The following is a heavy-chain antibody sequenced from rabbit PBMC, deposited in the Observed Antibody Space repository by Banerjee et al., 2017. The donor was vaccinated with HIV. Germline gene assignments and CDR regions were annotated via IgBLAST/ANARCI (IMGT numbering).Heavy chain of an antibody. CDR1: GFDFSSNA. D-gene: IGHD1-1*01. V-gene: IGHV1S47*01. CDR3: ARDLTGVIGWNFGW. CDR2: IYNGDGST. Sequence: QEQLVESGGGLVQPEGSLTLTCKASGFDFSSNAMCWVRQAPGKGPEWIACIYNGDGSTYYASWAKGRFTFSKTSSTTVTLQMTSLTAADTATYFCARDLTGVIGWNFGWWGPGTLVTVS. J-gene: IGHJ4*01.